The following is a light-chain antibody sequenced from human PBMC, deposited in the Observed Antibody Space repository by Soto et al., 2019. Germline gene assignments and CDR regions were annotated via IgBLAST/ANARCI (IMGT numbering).Light chain of an antibody. CDR3: EQYHEWPLT. J-gene: IGKJ4*01. CDR1: QSVSSN. CDR2: GAS. V-gene: IGKV3D-15*01. Sequence: ETVMTQSPGTLSVSPGERATLSCRASQSVSSNLAWYQQKPGQAPRLLIYGASTRATGIPARFSGSGSGTEFTLTISSLQSEDFAVYYCEQYHEWPLTFGGGTEVEIK.